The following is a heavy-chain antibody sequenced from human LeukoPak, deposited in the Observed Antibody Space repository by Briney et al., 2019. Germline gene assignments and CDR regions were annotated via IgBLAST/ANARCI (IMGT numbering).Heavy chain of an antibody. CDR2: ISGSGGST. D-gene: IGHD2-2*01. Sequence: GGSLRLSCAASGFTFSSYAMSWVRQAPGKGLEWVSGISGSGGSTYYADSVKGRFPISRDNSKNTLYLQMNSLRAEDTAVYYCANYGYCSSTSCEGPIDYWGQGTLVTVSS. CDR3: ANYGYCSSTSCEGPIDY. V-gene: IGHV3-23*01. CDR1: GFTFSSYA. J-gene: IGHJ4*02.